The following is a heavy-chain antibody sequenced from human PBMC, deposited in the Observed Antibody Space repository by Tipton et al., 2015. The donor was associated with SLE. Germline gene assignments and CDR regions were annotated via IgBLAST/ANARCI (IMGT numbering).Heavy chain of an antibody. V-gene: IGHV4-4*08. J-gene: IGHJ4*02. CDR2: IYTSGST. Sequence: TLSLTCTVSGGSITSYYLSWIRQPPGKGLEWIGYIYTSGSTSYNPSLKSRVTISVDTSKNHFSLKLSSVTAADTAVYYCARHGRDYADYVDYWGQGWLVTGSS. CDR1: GGSITSYY. D-gene: IGHD4-17*01. CDR3: ARHGRDYADYVDY.